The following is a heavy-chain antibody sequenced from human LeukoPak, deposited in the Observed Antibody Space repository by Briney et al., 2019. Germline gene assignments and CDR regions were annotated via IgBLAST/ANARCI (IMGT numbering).Heavy chain of an antibody. CDR1: GYTFTGYY. CDR2: INPNSGGT. J-gene: IGHJ4*02. V-gene: IGHV1-2*02. Sequence: ASVKVSCKASGYTFTGYYMHWVRQAPGQGLEWMGWINPNSGGTNYAQKFQGRVTMTTDTSTSTAYMELRSLRSDDTAVYYCARVEISGYDLGYWGQGTLVTVSS. CDR3: ARVEISGYDLGY. D-gene: IGHD5-12*01.